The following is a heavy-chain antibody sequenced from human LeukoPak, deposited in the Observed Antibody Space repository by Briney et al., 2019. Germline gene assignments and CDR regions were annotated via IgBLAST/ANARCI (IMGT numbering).Heavy chain of an antibody. CDR2: ISAYNGNT. D-gene: IGHD3-10*01. J-gene: IGHJ4*02. Sequence: ASVKVSCKASGYTFTSYGISWVRQAPGQGLEWMGWISAYNGNTNYAQKLQGRVTMTTDTSTSTAYMELSSLRSEDTAVYYCATLGGSGSYFDYWGQGTLVTVSS. V-gene: IGHV1-18*01. CDR3: ATLGGSGSYFDY. CDR1: GYTFTSYG.